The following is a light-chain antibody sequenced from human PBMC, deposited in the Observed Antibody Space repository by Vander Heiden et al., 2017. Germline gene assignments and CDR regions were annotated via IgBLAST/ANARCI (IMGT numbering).Light chain of an antibody. J-gene: IGKJ2*01. CDR2: AAS. Sequence: EIVMTQSPVTLSVSPGERATLSCRASQNIDSNLAWYQQKPGQAPRLLIYAASTRDTDVPARFSGSGSGTDFTLTINNLQSEDFVVYYCQQYQDWPFTFGQGTKPEI. CDR3: QQYQDWPFT. V-gene: IGKV3-15*01. CDR1: QNIDSN.